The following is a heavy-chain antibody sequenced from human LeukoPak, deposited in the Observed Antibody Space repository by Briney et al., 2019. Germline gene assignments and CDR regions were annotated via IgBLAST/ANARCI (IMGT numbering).Heavy chain of an antibody. CDR3: ARDRYCSGGSCYPTDY. Sequence: ASVKVSCKASGYTFTSYAMHWVRQAPGQRLEWMGWINAGNGNTKYSQKFQGRVTITRDTSASTAYMELSSLRSEDTAVYYCARDRYCSGGSCYPTDYWGQGTLVTVSS. V-gene: IGHV1-3*01. J-gene: IGHJ4*02. D-gene: IGHD2-15*01. CDR1: GYTFTSYA. CDR2: INAGNGNT.